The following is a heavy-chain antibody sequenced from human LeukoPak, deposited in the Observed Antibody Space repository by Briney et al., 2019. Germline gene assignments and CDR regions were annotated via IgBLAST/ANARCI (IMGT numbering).Heavy chain of an antibody. CDR3: ARKESSSWYFGDPYYYYGMDV. D-gene: IGHD6-13*01. Sequence: ASVRVSCKASGYTFTSYDINWVRQAPGQGLEWMGWMNPNSGNTGYAQKFQGRVTMTRNTSISTAYMELSSLRSEDTAVYYCARKESSSWYFGDPYYYYGMDVWGQGTTVTVS. CDR1: GYTFTSYD. J-gene: IGHJ6*02. V-gene: IGHV1-8*01. CDR2: MNPNSGNT.